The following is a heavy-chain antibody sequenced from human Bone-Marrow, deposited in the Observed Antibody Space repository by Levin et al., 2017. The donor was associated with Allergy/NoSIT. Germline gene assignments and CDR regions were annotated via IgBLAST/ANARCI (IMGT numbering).Heavy chain of an antibody. V-gene: IGHV3-30-3*01. CDR2: ISFDGSEK. CDR1: GFTFSNYP. CDR3: ATDASGYDFWSGYTQIDS. D-gene: IGHD3-3*01. Sequence: PGASVKVSCAASGFTFSNYPMHWVRQAPGKGLEWVAVISFDGSEKFYTDSLRGRFTISRDNSKNTLYLQMNTLRSEDTALYYCATDASGYDFWSGYTQIDSWGQGTLVTVS. J-gene: IGHJ4*02.